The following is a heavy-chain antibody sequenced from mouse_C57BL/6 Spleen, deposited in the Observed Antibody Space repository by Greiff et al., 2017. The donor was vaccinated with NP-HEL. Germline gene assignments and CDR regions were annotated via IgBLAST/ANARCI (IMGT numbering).Heavy chain of an antibody. CDR3: TRRHYAMDY. J-gene: IGHJ4*01. Sequence: VKLVESGAELVRPGASVTLSCKASGYTFTDYEMHWVKQTPVHGLEWIGAIDPETGGTAYNQKFKGKAILTADKSSSTAYMELRSLTSEDSAVYYCTRRHYAMDYWGQGTSVTVSS. CDR1: GYTFTDYE. CDR2: IDPETGGT. V-gene: IGHV1-15*01.